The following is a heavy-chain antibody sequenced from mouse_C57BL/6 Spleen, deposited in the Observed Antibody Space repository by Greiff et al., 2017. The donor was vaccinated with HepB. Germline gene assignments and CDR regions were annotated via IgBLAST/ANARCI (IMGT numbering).Heavy chain of an antibody. CDR1: GYTFTRYW. CDR2: IDPSDSYT. V-gene: IGHV1-50*01. CDR3: ASFFAY. Sequence: QVQLQQPGAALVKPGASVKLSCKASGYTFTRYWMQWVKQRPGQGLEWIGEIDPSDSYTNYNQKFKGKATLTVDTSSSTAYMQLSSLTSEDSAVYYCASFFAYWGQGTLVTVSA. J-gene: IGHJ3*01.